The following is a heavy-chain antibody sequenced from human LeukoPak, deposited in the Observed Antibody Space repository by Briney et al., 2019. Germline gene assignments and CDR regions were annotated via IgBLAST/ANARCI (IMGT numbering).Heavy chain of an antibody. CDR1: GFTISTYW. CDR3: AREGTRWLQPADY. J-gene: IGHJ4*02. CDR2: IKQYGGET. Sequence: QPGGSLTLSCAASGFTISTYWMTWVRQAPGKGLEWVATIKQYGGETHYVDSVKGRFTISRDNAKNLVYLQINSLGADDTALYYCAREGTRWLQPADYWGQGTLVTVSS. V-gene: IGHV3-7*01. D-gene: IGHD5-24*01.